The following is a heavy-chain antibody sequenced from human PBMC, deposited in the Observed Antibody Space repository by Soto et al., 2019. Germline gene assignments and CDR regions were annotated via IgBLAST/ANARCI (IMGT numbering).Heavy chain of an antibody. CDR3: ARRVGSGSYFINWLDP. CDR1: GGSISSGGYS. Sequence: SETLSLTCAVSGGSISSGGYSWSWIRQPPGKGLEWIGYIYHSGSTYYNPSLKSRVTISVDRSKNQFSLKLCSVTAADTAVYYCARRVGSGSYFINWLDPWGQGTLVTVSS. J-gene: IGHJ5*02. D-gene: IGHD3-10*01. CDR2: IYHSGST. V-gene: IGHV4-30-2*01.